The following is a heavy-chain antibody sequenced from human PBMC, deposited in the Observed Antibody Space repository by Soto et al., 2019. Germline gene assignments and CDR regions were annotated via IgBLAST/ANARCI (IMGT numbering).Heavy chain of an antibody. CDR3: AREDSIIIPAVSDF. D-gene: IGHD2-2*01. V-gene: IGHV3-48*01. CDR1: GFTFSTHS. Sequence: AGGSLRLACAASGFTFSTHSMSWVRQAPGKGLEWASYISSGSSTVYYADPVQGRFTISRDNAKHSLYLQMNTLRVEDTAVYYCAREDSIIIPAVSDFWGQGTLVTVSS. CDR2: ISSGSSTV. J-gene: IGHJ4*02.